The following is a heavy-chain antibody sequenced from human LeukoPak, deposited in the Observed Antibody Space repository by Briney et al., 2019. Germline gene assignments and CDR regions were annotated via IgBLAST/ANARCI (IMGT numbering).Heavy chain of an antibody. D-gene: IGHD2-21*02. CDR2: IYYSGST. V-gene: IGHV4-31*03. CDR1: GGSISSGGYY. J-gene: IGHJ6*02. CDR3: ARAYCGGACYFYYYYGMDV. Sequence: SQTLSLTCTVSGGSISSGGYYWSWIRQHPGKGLEWIGYIYYSGSTYYNPSLKSRVTISVDTSKNQFSLKLSSVTAADTAVYYCARAYCGGACYFYYYYGMDVWGQGTTVTVSS.